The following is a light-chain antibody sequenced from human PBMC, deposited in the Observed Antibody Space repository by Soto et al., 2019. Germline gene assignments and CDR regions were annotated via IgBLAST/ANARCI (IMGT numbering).Light chain of an antibody. CDR1: SSDVGSYNL. J-gene: IGLJ1*01. CDR3: YSYAGENLYV. V-gene: IGLV2-23*01. Sequence: LTQPASVSASPGQSITIPCTGTSSDVGSYNLVSWFQQHPGKVPKLLIYEGTKRPSGLSDRFSGSKSGTTASLTISGLQAEDEAHYYCYSYAGENLYVFGTGTKVTVL. CDR2: EGT.